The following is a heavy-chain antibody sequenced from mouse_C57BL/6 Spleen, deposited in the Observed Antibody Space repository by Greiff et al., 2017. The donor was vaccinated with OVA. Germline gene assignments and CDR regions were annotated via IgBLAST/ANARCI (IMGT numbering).Heavy chain of an antibody. CDR3: ARDLDGYSLFAY. D-gene: IGHD2-3*01. J-gene: IGHJ3*01. V-gene: IGHV5-4*01. CDR2: ISDGGSYT. CDR1: GFTFSSYA. Sequence: EVKVVESGGGLVKPGGSLKLSCAASGFTFSSYAMSWVRQTPEKRLEWVATISDGGSYTYYPDNVKGRFTISRDNAKNNLYLQMSHLKSEDTAMYYCARDLDGYSLFAYWGQGTLVTVSA.